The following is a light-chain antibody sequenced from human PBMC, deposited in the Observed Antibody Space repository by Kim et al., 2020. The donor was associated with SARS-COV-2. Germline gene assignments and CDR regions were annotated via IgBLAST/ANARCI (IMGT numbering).Light chain of an antibody. CDR1: QSVSST. CDR2: SAS. Sequence: EIVMTQSPVTLSVSPGERATLSCRASQSVSSTLAWYQQKPGQPPRLLMYSASTRATGIPARFSGSGSGTAFTLTISSLQSEDVAVYFCQQYNNWPYTFGQGTKLEI. J-gene: IGKJ2*01. V-gene: IGKV3-15*01. CDR3: QQYNNWPYT.